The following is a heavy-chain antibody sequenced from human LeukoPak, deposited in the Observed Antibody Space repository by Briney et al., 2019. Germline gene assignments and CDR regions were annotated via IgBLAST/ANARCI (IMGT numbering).Heavy chain of an antibody. J-gene: IGHJ4*02. V-gene: IGHV3-30*03. CDR3: AVQIPIFIEPSPPDY. CDR2: ISYDGSNK. Sequence: PGGSLRLSCAASGFTFSSYGMPWVRQAPGKGLEWVAVISYDGSNKYYADSVKGRFTISRDNSKNTLYLQMNSLRAEDTAVYYCAVQIPIFIEPSPPDYWGQGTLVTVSS. D-gene: IGHD1-14*01. CDR1: GFTFSSYG.